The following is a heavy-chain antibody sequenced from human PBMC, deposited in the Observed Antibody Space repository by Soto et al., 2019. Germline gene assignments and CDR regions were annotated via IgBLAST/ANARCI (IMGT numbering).Heavy chain of an antibody. CDR1: GYSFTNYW. J-gene: IGHJ4*02. CDR3: PRLGLSSWALDY. Sequence: EVQLVQSGAEVKKPGESLKISCKGSGYSFTNYWIGWVRQMPGKCLEWMGIIDPGDTDTRYSPSFQGQVTISADKSIRTASLQWISLKASETAMDYCPRLGLSSWALDYWGQGTVVTGSS. CDR2: IDPGDTDT. V-gene: IGHV5-51*01. D-gene: IGHD7-27*01.